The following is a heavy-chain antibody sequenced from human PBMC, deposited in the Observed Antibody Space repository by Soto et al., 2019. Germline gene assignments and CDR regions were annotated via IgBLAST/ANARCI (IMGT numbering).Heavy chain of an antibody. CDR3: TSMYYYGSGSSRNWFDT. CDR1: GYSFTSYW. CDR2: IDPSDSYT. J-gene: IGHJ5*02. V-gene: IGHV5-10-1*01. Sequence: GESLKISCKGSGYSFTSYWSGWVRQMPGKGLEWMGRIDPSDSYTNYSPSFQGHVTISADKSISTAYLQWSSLKASDTAMYYCTSMYYYGSGSSRNWFDTWGQGTLVTVSS. D-gene: IGHD3-10*01.